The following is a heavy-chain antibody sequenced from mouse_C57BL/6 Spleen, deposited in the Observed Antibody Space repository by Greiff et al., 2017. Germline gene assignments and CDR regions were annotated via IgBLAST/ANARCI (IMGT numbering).Heavy chain of an antibody. Sequence: QVTLKESGPGLLQPSQTLSLTCYFSGFSLSTSNMGIGWIRQPSGKGLDWLAHIWWNDDNYYNPSLKVRLTISKDTSNNQVSLKITSVDTAVTATYYCAQIALGYYYGSPWYFDVWGTGTTVTVSS. CDR2: IWWNDDN. CDR1: GFSLSTSNMG. CDR3: AQIALGYYYGSPWYFDV. J-gene: IGHJ1*03. V-gene: IGHV8-5*01. D-gene: IGHD1-1*01.